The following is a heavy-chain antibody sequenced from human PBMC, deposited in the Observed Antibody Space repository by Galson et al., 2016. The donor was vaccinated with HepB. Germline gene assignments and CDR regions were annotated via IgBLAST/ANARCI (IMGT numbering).Heavy chain of an antibody. CDR2: ITGSGGST. V-gene: IGHV3-23*01. D-gene: IGHD5-24*01. J-gene: IGHJ6*03. Sequence: SLRLSCAASGFTFSSYAMSWVRQAPGKGLEWVSAITGSGGSTYYVESVKGRFTIPRDSSKNTVYLEMNSLRAEDTAVYYCAKNHELNYYYYYMDVWGKGTTVTVSS. CDR1: GFTFSSYA. CDR3: AKNHELNYYYYYMDV.